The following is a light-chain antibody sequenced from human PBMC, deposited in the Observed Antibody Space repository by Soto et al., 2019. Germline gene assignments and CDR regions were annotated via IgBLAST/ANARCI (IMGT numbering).Light chain of an antibody. J-gene: IGKJ1*01. CDR1: QSVSNNY. CDR3: QQYADSPPWT. Sequence: EMDLSHSSATLSLYPGERATLSCRCIQSVSNNYLAWYQQKPGQAPSLLIYYASNRATGIPARFSGSGSGTDFTLTLSRLVPEDFAVYYCQQYADSPPWTFGEGTKVDIK. CDR2: YAS. V-gene: IGKV3-20*01.